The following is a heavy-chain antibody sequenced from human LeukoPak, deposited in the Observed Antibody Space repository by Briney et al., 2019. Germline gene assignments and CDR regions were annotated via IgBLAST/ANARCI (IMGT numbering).Heavy chain of an antibody. J-gene: IGHJ4*02. CDR2: ICYDGSNK. CDR1: GFTFSSYA. V-gene: IGHV3-33*06. Sequence: GRSLKLPCAASGFTFSSYAMHWVRQAPGKGLEWVAFICYDGSNKDYTDSVKGRFTISRDNAKNRLHLQMKSMRRKDTAVYYCAKDYRGYYDSSAWDYWGQGTLVTVSS. D-gene: IGHD3-22*01. CDR3: AKDYRGYYDSSAWDY.